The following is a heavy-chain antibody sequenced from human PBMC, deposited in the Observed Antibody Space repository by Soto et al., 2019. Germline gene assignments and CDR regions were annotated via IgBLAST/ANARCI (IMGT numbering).Heavy chain of an antibody. J-gene: IGHJ3*02. CDR1: GFTFSSYA. Sequence: HPGGSLRLSCAASGFTFSSYAMSWVRQAPGKGLEWVSAISGGGGSTYYADSVKGRFTISRDNSKNTLYLQMNSLRADDTAVYYCARDPDPIVVVTGAFDIWGQGTMVTVSS. V-gene: IGHV3-23*01. CDR3: ARDPDPIVVVTGAFDI. CDR2: ISGGGGST. D-gene: IGHD2-21*02.